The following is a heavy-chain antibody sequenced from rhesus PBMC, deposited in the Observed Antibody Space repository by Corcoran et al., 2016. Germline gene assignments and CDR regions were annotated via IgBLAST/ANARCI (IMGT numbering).Heavy chain of an antibody. D-gene: IGHD6-31*01. J-gene: IGHJ4*01. CDR3: ASQQAAGRDFAY. Sequence: EVQLVESGGGLVKPGGSLRLSCAASGFTVSSYWMHWVRQAPGKGLEWISAFNSTSSRTCSADSVKGRFTITRENAKNTLYLQMDGLRAEDTAVYYCASQQAAGRDFAYWGQGVLITVSA. CDR2: FNSTSSRT. V-gene: IGHV3-14*01. CDR1: GFTVSSYW.